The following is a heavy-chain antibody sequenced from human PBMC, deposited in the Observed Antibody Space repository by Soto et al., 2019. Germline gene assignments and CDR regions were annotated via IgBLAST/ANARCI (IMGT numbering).Heavy chain of an antibody. D-gene: IGHD2-21*01. V-gene: IGHV3-23*01. CDR2: ISGSGGST. Sequence: PGGSLRLSCAASGFTFSSYAMSWVRQAPGKGLEWVSAISGSGGSTYYADSVKGRFTISRDNSKNTLYLQMNSLRAEDTAVYYCANLFQWPLDAFDIWGQGTMVTVSS. J-gene: IGHJ3*02. CDR3: ANLFQWPLDAFDI. CDR1: GFTFSSYA.